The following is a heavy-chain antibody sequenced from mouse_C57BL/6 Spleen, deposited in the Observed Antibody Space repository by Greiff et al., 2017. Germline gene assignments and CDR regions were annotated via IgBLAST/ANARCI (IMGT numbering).Heavy chain of an antibody. CDR1: GYAFSGYW. V-gene: IGHV1-80*01. D-gene: IGHD1-3*01. CDR2: IYPGDGDT. CDR3: ARSGLNYAMDY. J-gene: IGHJ4*01. Sequence: LQQSGAELVKPGASVKISCKASGYAFSGYWMNWVKQRPGKGLEWIGQIYPGDGDTNYNGKFKGKATLTADKSSSTAYMQLSSLTSEDSAVYFCARSGLNYAMDYWGQGTSVTVSS.